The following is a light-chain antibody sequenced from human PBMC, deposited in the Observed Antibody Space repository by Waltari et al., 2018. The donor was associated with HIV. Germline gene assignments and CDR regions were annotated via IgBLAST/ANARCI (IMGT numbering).Light chain of an antibody. CDR1: DSDFGLYNS. CDR3: ASITDDNTII. J-gene: IGLJ2*01. Sequence: AVPQPASVSGLPGQSTTISCTGDDSDFGLYNSVSWYQQNSGKPPRLILFDVDSRASGVSDRFSGSMSGNTASLTISGLRAEDEGHYYCASITDDNTIIFGGGTEVTVL. V-gene: IGLV2-14*03. CDR2: DVD.